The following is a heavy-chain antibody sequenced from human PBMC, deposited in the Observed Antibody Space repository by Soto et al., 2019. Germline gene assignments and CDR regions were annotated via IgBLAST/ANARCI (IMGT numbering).Heavy chain of an antibody. J-gene: IGHJ4*02. D-gene: IGHD3-16*01. Sequence: QVQLVQSGAEVKKPGSSVKVSCKASGGTFSSYTISWVRQAPGQGLEWMGRIIPILGIANYAQKFQGRVTIXAXXXXXTXXXXLSSLRSEDTAVYYCARDLGKKGMGHVDYWGQGTLVTVSS. CDR3: ARDLGKKGMGHVDY. V-gene: IGHV1-69*08. CDR2: IIPILGIA. CDR1: GGTFSSYT.